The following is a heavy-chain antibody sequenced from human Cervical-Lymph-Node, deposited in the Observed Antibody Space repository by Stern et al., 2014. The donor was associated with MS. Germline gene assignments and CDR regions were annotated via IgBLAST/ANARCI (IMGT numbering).Heavy chain of an antibody. V-gene: IGHV3-11*01. CDR3: ATLHYYVLNN. J-gene: IGHJ4*02. CDR1: GFNLSIHY. D-gene: IGHD1-26*01. Sequence: VQLVESGGGLVKPGGSLRLSCTMSGFNLSIHYMTWIRQAPGKGLEWLSFIRGDGSVISYGDSVRGRFTVSRDNAKNSLYLQMNSLRAEDTAVYYCATLHYYVLNNWGQGDLVTVSS. CDR2: IRGDGSVI.